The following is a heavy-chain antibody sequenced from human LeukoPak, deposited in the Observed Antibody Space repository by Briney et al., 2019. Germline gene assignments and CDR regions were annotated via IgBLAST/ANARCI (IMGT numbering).Heavy chain of an antibody. Sequence: SETLSLTCTVSGGSISSGHYSWGWIRQHPGKGLECIGYIYYTGSTYYNPSLQSRVTISVDTSKNQFSLKLRSVTAADTAVYYCATIVIIEPRPDYWGQGTPVTVSS. J-gene: IGHJ4*02. CDR2: IYYTGST. D-gene: IGHD2/OR15-2a*01. CDR3: ATIVIIEPRPDY. V-gene: IGHV4-39*01. CDR1: GGSISSGHYS.